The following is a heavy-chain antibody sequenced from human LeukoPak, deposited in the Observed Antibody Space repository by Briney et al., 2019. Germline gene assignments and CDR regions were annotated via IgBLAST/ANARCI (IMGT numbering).Heavy chain of an antibody. D-gene: IGHD6-19*01. CDR1: GGTFSIYA. J-gene: IGHJ4*02. Sequence: SVKVSCKASGGTFSIYAISWVRQAPGQGLEWMGGIIPIFNTPNYAQKLQGRVTMTTDTSTSTAYMELRSLRSDDTAVYYCARGRLISGWYFDYWGQGTLVTVSS. CDR2: IIPIFNTP. V-gene: IGHV1-69*05. CDR3: ARGRLISGWYFDY.